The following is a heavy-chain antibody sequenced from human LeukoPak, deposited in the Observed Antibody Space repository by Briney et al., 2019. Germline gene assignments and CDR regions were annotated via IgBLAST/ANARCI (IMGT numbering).Heavy chain of an antibody. CDR1: GYTFTSYY. CDR3: ARAITTAEWPSQYYFDY. Sequence: ASVNVSFTASGYTFTSYYMHWVRQAPGQGLEWMGIINPSGGSTSYAQKFQGRVTMTRDTSTSTVYMELSSLRSEDTAVYYCARAITTAEWPSQYYFDYWGQGTLVTVSS. D-gene: IGHD3-3*01. CDR2: INPSGGST. J-gene: IGHJ4*02. V-gene: IGHV1-46*01.